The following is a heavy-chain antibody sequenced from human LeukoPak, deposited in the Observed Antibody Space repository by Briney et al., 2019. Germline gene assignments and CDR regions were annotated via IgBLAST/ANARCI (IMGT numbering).Heavy chain of an antibody. CDR1: GYTFTGYY. V-gene: IGHV1-2*02. Sequence: ASVKVSCKASGYTFTGYYMHWVRQAPGQGLEWMGWINPNSGGTNYAQKFQGRVTITADESTSTAYMELSSLRSEDTAVYYCARGHSSGWYTPLDYWGQGTLVTVSS. J-gene: IGHJ4*02. D-gene: IGHD6-19*01. CDR3: ARGHSSGWYTPLDY. CDR2: INPNSGGT.